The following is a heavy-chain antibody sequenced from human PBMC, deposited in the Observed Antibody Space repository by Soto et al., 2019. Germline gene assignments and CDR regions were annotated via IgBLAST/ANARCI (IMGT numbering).Heavy chain of an antibody. CDR3: AKGGGNWISYFDY. J-gene: IGHJ4*02. CDR1: GFTFSSYA. CDR2: IGGSGGST. V-gene: IGHV3-23*01. D-gene: IGHD1-20*01. Sequence: EVQLLESGGGLVQPGGSLRLSCAASGFTFSSYAMNWVRQAPGRGLEWVSSIGGSGGSTYYTDSMKGRFTISRDNSNDTLYLQMNSLRAEDTAVYYCAKGGGNWISYFDYWGQGTLVTVSS.